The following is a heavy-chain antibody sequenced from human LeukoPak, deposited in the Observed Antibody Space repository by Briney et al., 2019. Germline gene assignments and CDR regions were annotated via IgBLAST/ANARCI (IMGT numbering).Heavy chain of an antibody. Sequence: PSETLSLTCTVSGGSISSYYWSWIRQPPGKGLEWIGYTYYSGSTNYNPSLKSRVTISVDTSKNQFSLKLSSVTAADTAVYYCAREQFGLVDCSSTSCYSAWFDPWGQGTLVTVSS. CDR3: AREQFGLVDCSSTSCYSAWFDP. CDR1: GGSISSYY. D-gene: IGHD2-2*02. CDR2: TYYSGST. J-gene: IGHJ5*02. V-gene: IGHV4-59*01.